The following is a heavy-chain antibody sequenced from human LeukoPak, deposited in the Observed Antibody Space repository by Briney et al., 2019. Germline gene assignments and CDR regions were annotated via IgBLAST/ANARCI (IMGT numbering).Heavy chain of an antibody. D-gene: IGHD3-22*01. J-gene: IGHJ4*02. CDR3: ASLYYDSSGYYYGGVDY. Sequence: GGFLRLSCAASGFTFSSYWMSWVRQAPGKGLEWVANIKQDGSEKYYVDSVKGRFTISRDNAKNSLYLQMNSLRAEDTAVYYCASLYYDSSGYYYGGVDYWGQGTLVTVSS. CDR1: GFTFSSYW. V-gene: IGHV3-7*01. CDR2: IKQDGSEK.